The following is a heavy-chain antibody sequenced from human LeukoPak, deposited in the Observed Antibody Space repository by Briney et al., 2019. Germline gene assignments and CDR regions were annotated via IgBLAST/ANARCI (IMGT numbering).Heavy chain of an antibody. CDR1: GYSISSGNY. D-gene: IGHD3-10*01. J-gene: IGHJ5*02. CDR3: ARLLSLWFGELLPSHWFDP. Sequence: SETLSLTCSVSGYSISSGNYWGWIRLPPGKGLQWIGSIYHSGSTYYNPSLKSRVTISVDTSKNQFSLKLSSVTAADTAVYYCARLLSLWFGELLPSHWFDPWGQGTLVTVSS. CDR2: IYHSGST. V-gene: IGHV4-38-2*01.